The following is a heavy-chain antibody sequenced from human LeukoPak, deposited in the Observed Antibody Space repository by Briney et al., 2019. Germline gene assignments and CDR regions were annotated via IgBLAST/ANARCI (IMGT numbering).Heavy chain of an antibody. CDR2: IYPGDSDI. CDR1: GYSFTGYW. D-gene: IGHD2-15*01. CDR3: ARRPGGRRSPTDY. Sequence: GESLKISCKGSGYSFTGYWIGWVRQMPGKGLEWMGIIYPGDSDIKYSPSFQGQITISADKSISTAYLQWSSLKASDTAMYYCARRPGGRRSPTDYWGQGTLVTVSS. V-gene: IGHV5-51*01. J-gene: IGHJ4*02.